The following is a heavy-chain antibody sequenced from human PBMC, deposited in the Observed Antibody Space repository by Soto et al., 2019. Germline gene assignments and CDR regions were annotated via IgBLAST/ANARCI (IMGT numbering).Heavy chain of an antibody. D-gene: IGHD6-19*01. CDR2: ICYSGST. Sequence: PSETLSLTCTVSGGSIITYYWSWIRQPPGKGLEWIGYICYSGSTNYNPSLKSRVTISVDTSKNQFSLKLSSVTAADTAVYYCARGIEGWYQGRYYYGMDVWGQGTTVTVSS. CDR3: ARGIEGWYQGRYYYGMDV. V-gene: IGHV4-59*01. CDR1: GGSIITYY. J-gene: IGHJ6*02.